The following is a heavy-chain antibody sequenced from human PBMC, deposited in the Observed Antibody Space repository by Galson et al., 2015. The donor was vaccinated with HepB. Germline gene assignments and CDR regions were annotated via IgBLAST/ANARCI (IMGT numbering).Heavy chain of an antibody. J-gene: IGHJ2*01. D-gene: IGHD6-19*01. CDR3: ATHSSGWFWYFDL. V-gene: IGHV3-21*01. Sequence: LRLSCAASGFTFSSYSMNWVRQAPGKGLEWVSSISSSSSYIYYADSVKGRFTISRDNAKNSLYLQINSLRAEDTAVYYCATHSSGWFWYFDLWGRGTLVTVSS. CDR1: GFTFSSYS. CDR2: ISSSSSYI.